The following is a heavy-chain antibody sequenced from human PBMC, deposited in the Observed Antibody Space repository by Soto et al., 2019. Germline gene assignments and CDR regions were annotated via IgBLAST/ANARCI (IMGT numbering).Heavy chain of an antibody. CDR3: AHRSFANDAFDV. CDR2: IYWNDDK. Sequence: QLTLKESGPTLVKPTQTLTLTCTFSGFSLSTSGVGVGWIRQPPGKALEWLALIYWNDDKHYSPFLKSRLTIAKDTSKNQVVLTITNMDPVDTATYYCAHRSFANDAFDVWVQGTMVTVSS. CDR1: GFSLSTSGVG. V-gene: IGHV2-5*01. J-gene: IGHJ3*01. D-gene: IGHD3-3*01.